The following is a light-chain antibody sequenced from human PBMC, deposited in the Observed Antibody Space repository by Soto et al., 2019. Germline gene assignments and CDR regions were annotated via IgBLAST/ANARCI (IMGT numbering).Light chain of an antibody. CDR2: GAS. V-gene: IGKV3-20*01. Sequence: EIVLTQSPGTLSLSPGERATLSCRASQSVSSSYLAWYQQKPGQAPRLLIYGASSRATGIPDRLSGSGSGTDFTLLISRLEPEDFAVYYCQQYGSSPRFTFGPGTKVDIK. J-gene: IGKJ3*01. CDR3: QQYGSSPRFT. CDR1: QSVSSSY.